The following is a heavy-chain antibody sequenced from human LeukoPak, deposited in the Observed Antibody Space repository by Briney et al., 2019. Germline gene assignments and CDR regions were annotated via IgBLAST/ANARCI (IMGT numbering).Heavy chain of an antibody. J-gene: IGHJ3*02. CDR2: IIPIFGTA. CDR1: GGTFSSYA. CDR3: ASTRRYEAFDI. Sequence: SVKVSCMASGGTFSSYAISWVRQAPGQGLEWMGGIIPIFGTANYAQKFQGRVTITTDESTSTAYMELSSLRSEDTAVYYCASTRRYEAFDIWGQGTMVTVSS. V-gene: IGHV1-69*05. D-gene: IGHD3-16*02.